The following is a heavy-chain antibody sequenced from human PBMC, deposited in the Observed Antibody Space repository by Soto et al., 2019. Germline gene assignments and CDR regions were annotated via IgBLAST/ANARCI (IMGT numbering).Heavy chain of an antibody. D-gene: IGHD3-22*01. CDR2: IIPIFGTA. Sequence: GASVKVSCKASGGTFSSYAISWVRQAPGQGLEWMGGIIPIFGTANYAQKFQGRVTITADESTSTAYMELSSLRSEDTAVYYCARDKSYNYYDSSGYYYSYYGMDVWGQGTKVTVSS. CDR3: ARDKSYNYYDSSGYYYSYYGMDV. J-gene: IGHJ6*02. V-gene: IGHV1-69*13. CDR1: GGTFSSYA.